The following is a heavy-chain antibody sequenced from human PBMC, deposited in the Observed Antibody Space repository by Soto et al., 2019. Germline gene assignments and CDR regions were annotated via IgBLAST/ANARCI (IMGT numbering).Heavy chain of an antibody. CDR2: ISGSGGST. J-gene: IGHJ6*02. CDR3: ASAGDSDNLHYYGMEV. D-gene: IGHD1-1*01. V-gene: IGHV3-23*01. CDR1: GFTFSSYA. Sequence: PGGSLRLSCAASGFTFSSYAMSWVRQAPGKGLEWVSAISGSGGSTYYADSVKGRFTISRGNSKNTLYLQMNSLRAEDTAVYYCASAGDSDNLHYYGMEVWGQGTTVTVSS.